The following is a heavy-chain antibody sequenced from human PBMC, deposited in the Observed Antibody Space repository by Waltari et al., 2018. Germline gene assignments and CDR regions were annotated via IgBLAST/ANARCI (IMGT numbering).Heavy chain of an antibody. V-gene: IGHV3-74*01. D-gene: IGHD3-22*01. CDR2: INSDGSDT. CDR1: GFTFNKYW. Sequence: EEQLVESGGGLIQPGESLRVSCAVSGFTFNKYWMNWVRQSPGKGLVWVACINSDGSDTSYADFVKGRFTISRDNAKNTVYLQMKSLRAEDTAVYFCARVARKTYSSPVPGRDYYYGMDVWGLGTTVTVSS. CDR3: ARVARKTYSSPVPGRDYYYGMDV. J-gene: IGHJ6*02.